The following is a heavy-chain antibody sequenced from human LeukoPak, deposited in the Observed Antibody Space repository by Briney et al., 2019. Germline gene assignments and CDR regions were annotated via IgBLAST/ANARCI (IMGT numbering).Heavy chain of an antibody. CDR1: GFTFSSYA. J-gene: IGHJ5*02. Sequence: GGSLRLSCAASGFTFSSYAMSWVRQAPGRGLEWVSAISGSGGSTYYADSVKGRFTISRDNSKNTLYLQMNSLRAEDTAVYYCANLRISGWFDPWGQGTLVTVSS. CDR2: ISGSGGST. V-gene: IGHV3-23*01. D-gene: IGHD2-21*01. CDR3: ANLRISGWFDP.